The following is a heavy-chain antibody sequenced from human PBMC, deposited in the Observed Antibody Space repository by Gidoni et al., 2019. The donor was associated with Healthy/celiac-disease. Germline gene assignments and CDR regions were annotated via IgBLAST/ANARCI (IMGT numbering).Heavy chain of an antibody. J-gene: IGHJ4*02. Sequence: QVQLVESGGGLVKPGGSLRLTCPASRLTFMAYYMSWRRQAPGKGLEWVSYISRSGSTIYYADSVKGRFTISRDNAKNSLYLQMNSLRAEDTAVYYCARDPYRLSAYFDYWGQGTLVTVSS. D-gene: IGHD2-2*01. CDR3: ARDPYRLSAYFDY. CDR2: ISRSGSTI. CDR1: RLTFMAYY. V-gene: IGHV3-11*01.